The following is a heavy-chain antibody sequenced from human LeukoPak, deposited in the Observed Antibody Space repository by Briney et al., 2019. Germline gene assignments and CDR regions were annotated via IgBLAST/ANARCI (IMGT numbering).Heavy chain of an antibody. V-gene: IGHV4-30-2*01. CDR1: GGSISSGGYS. Sequence: SQTLSLTCAVSGGSISSGGYSWSWIRQPPGKGLEWIGYINHSGSTNYNPSLKSRVTISVDTSKNQFSLKLSSVTAADTAVYYCARGLTTYYYDSSGYFGSGSKIDYFDYWGQGTLVTVSS. J-gene: IGHJ4*02. D-gene: IGHD3-22*01. CDR2: INHSGST. CDR3: ARGLTTYYYDSSGYFGSGSKIDYFDY.